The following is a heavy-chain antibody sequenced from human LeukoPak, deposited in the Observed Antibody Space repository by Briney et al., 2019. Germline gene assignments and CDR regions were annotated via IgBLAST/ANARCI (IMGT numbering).Heavy chain of an antibody. Sequence: GGSLRLSCAASGFTFSSYWMNWARQAPGKGLEWVASMNHNGNVNYYVDSVKGRFTISRDNAKNSLYLQMSNLRAEDTAVYFCARGGGLDVWGQGAAVTVSS. D-gene: IGHD3-16*01. J-gene: IGHJ6*02. CDR3: ARGGGLDV. CDR1: GFTFSSYW. V-gene: IGHV3-7*03. CDR2: MNHNGNVN.